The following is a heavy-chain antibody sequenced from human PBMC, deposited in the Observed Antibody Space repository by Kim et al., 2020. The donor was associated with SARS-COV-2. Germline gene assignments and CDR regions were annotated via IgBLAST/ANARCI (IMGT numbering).Heavy chain of an antibody. CDR1: GFTFSSYA. CDR3: AKLIRGGYGREYYYYGMGV. J-gene: IGHJ6*02. Sequence: GGSLRLSCAASGFTFSSYAMSWVRQAPGKGLEWVSVIYSGGSSTYYADSVKGRFTISRDNSKNTLYLQMNSLRAEDTAVYYCAKLIRGGYGREYYYYGMGVWGQGTTVTVSS. D-gene: IGHD6-13*01. V-gene: IGHV3-23*03. CDR2: IYSGGSST.